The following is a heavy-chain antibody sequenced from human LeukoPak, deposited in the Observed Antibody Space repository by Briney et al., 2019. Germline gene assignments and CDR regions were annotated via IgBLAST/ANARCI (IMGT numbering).Heavy chain of an antibody. CDR3: TTEGTKNRSGQAQKIWWLVRKTYNWFDP. V-gene: IGHV3-15*01. CDR1: GFTFSNAG. CDR2: IKTKSEGGTT. D-gene: IGHD6-19*01. J-gene: IGHJ5*02. Sequence: GGSLRLSCTASGFTFSNAGMNWVRQAPGKGLEWVGRIKTKSEGGTTDYAAPAKGRFTISRDDSKNTLYLQMNSLKTEDTAVYYCTTEGTKNRSGQAQKIWWLVRKTYNWFDPWGQGTLVTVSS.